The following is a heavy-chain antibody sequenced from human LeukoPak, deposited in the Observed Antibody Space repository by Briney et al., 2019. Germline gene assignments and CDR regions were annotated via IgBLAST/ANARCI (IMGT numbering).Heavy chain of an antibody. V-gene: IGHV3-21*01. CDR3: ARDGGDGYNFDY. Sequence: PGGSLRLSCAASGFTFSSYWMHWVRHAPGKGLEWVSSISTSNSYIYYADSVKGRFTISRDNAKNSLYLQMNSLRAEDTAVYYCARDGGDGYNFDYWGQGTLVTVSS. CDR1: GFTFSSYW. D-gene: IGHD5-24*01. CDR2: ISTSNSYI. J-gene: IGHJ4*02.